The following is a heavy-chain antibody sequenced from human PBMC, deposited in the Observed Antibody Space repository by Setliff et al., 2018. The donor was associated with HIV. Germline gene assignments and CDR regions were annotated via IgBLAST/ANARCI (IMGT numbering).Heavy chain of an antibody. D-gene: IGHD3-3*01. CDR2: ISYDGSNK. Sequence: GGSLRLSCAASGFFFSNYAMHWVRQAPGKGLEWVAVISYDGSNKYYADSVKGRFTISRDNSKNTLSLQMNSLRAEDTTIYYCARELTIFGAILGPVGFWGQGTPVTVSS. J-gene: IGHJ4*02. V-gene: IGHV3-30*04. CDR1: GFFFSNYA. CDR3: ARELTIFGAILGPVGF.